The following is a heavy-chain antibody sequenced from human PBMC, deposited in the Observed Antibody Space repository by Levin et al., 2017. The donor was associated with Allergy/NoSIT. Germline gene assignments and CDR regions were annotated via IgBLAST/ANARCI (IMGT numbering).Heavy chain of an antibody. CDR3: ARLAGFSRGWYLPY. J-gene: IGHJ4*02. CDR1: GGSLSGYY. V-gene: IGHV4-34*01. D-gene: IGHD6-19*01. Sequence: SETLSLTCAVSGGSLSGYYWTWIRQPPGKGLEWIGEINHRGSAAYNPSLNSRITMSVDTSKNQFSLNLISVTAADTAMYYCARLAGFSRGWYLPYWGQGTLVTVSS. CDR2: INHRGSA.